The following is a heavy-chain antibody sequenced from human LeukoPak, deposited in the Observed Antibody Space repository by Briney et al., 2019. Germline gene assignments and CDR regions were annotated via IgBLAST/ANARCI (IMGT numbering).Heavy chain of an antibody. D-gene: IGHD2-15*01. J-gene: IGHJ6*02. CDR3: QGIVVVVVAYGMDV. Sequence: PSETLSLTCTVSGGSISSSSYYWGWIRQPPGKGLEWIGSIYYSGTTYYNPSLKSRVTISVDTSKNQFSLKLSSVTAADTAVYYCQGIVVVVVAYGMDVWGQGTTVTVSS. CDR1: GGSISSSSYY. V-gene: IGHV4-39*07. CDR2: IYYSGTT.